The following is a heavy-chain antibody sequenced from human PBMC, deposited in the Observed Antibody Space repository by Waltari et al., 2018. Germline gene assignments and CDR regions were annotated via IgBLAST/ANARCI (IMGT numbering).Heavy chain of an antibody. Sequence: EVQLLESGGDLVQPGGSLRLSCAASGFTFSSHAMSWVRQAPGKGREWVSAIRGSGTDTYYADSVKGRFTISRDNSKNTLYLQMTSLRVEDTAVYYCGKGDLGGSWYYWFDPRGQGTTVTVSS. V-gene: IGHV3-23*01. CDR3: GKGDLGGSWYYWFDP. CDR2: IRGSGTDT. D-gene: IGHD6-13*01. J-gene: IGHJ5*01. CDR1: GFTFSSHA.